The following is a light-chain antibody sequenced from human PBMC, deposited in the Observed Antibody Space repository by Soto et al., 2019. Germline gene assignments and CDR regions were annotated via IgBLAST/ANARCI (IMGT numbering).Light chain of an antibody. CDR3: QQYGNSPIT. CDR2: GAS. CDR1: RYVAASY. Sequence: NVLTQSPDTLSLSPGERATLSCRASRYVAASYVAWYQQKHGQAPRLLIYGASSRATGIPDRFSGRGSGTDFTLTINRLEPEDFAVYYCQQYGNSPITFXQGTRPEIK. V-gene: IGKV3-20*01. J-gene: IGKJ5*01.